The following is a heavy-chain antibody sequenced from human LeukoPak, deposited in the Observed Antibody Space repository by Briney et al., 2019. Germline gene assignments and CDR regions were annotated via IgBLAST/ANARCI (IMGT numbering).Heavy chain of an antibody. D-gene: IGHD4-11*01. V-gene: IGHV3-74*01. CDR2: INVDGRST. J-gene: IGHJ4*02. CDR3: TRDRAYSNAFDF. CDR1: GFTFSSYW. Sequence: GGSLRLSCAASGFTFSSYWMHWVRQAPGKGLVWGSRINVDGRSTSYADSVKGRFTISRDNAKNTLYLQMTSLRAEDTAVYYCTRDRAYSNAFDFWGQGTLVTVSS.